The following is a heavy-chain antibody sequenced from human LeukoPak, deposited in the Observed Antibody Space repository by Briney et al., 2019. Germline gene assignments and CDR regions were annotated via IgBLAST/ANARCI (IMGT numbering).Heavy chain of an antibody. D-gene: IGHD2-2*01. J-gene: IGHJ3*02. CDR3: ARDSRPDIVVVPALGAFDI. CDR2: ISYDGSNK. V-gene: IGHV3-30-3*01. Sequence: GGSLRLSCAASGFTFSSYAMHWVRQAPGKGLEWVAVISYDGSNKYYADSVKGRFTISRDNSKNTLYLQMNSLRAEDTAVYYCARDSRPDIVVVPALGAFDIWGQGTMVTVSS. CDR1: GFTFSSYA.